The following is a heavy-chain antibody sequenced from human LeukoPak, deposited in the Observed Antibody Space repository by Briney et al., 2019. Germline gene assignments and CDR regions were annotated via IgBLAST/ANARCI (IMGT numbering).Heavy chain of an antibody. V-gene: IGHV3-43*01. CDR2: IGWDGVNK. J-gene: IGHJ4*02. Sequence: GGSLRLSCAASGFTFDDYVMHWVRQVPGKALEWVSPIGWDGVNKHYADSVKGRFTISRDNNKNSLYLQMNSLTTEDTALYYCAKGATYDILTGRIDYWGQGTLVTVSS. CDR1: GFTFDDYV. D-gene: IGHD3-9*01. CDR3: AKGATYDILTGRIDY.